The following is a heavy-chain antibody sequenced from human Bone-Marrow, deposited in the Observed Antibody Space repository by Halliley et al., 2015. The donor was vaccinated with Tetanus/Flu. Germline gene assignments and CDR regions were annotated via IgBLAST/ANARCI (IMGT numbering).Heavy chain of an antibody. CDR1: GGSFGDSGYY. Sequence: GLVKPSETLTLTCAVYGGSFGDSGYYWNWCRQPPGKGLEWIGEIIPYGNINCNQSLQSRVTISVDTSKNQFSLKLSSVSAADTAVYYCARGHRVSNGWGTYYNYGMDAWGQGTAVSVSS. CDR2: IIPYGNI. J-gene: IGHJ6*02. D-gene: IGHD6-19*01. CDR3: ARGHRVSNGWGTYYNYGMDA. V-gene: IGHV4-34*01.